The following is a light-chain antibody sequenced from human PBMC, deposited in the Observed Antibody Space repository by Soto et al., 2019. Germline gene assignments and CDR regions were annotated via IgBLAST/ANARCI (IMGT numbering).Light chain of an antibody. CDR2: GAS. J-gene: IGKJ5*01. CDR1: QTVIRNY. V-gene: IGKV3-20*01. Sequence: EIVLTQSPDTLSLSAWERATLSWEASQTVIRNYLAWHQQKPGQTPRPLVYGASTRATGIPDRFSGSGSGTDVTLTISRLEPEDFAVYYCQQHGTSPITFGQGTRLEIK. CDR3: QQHGTSPIT.